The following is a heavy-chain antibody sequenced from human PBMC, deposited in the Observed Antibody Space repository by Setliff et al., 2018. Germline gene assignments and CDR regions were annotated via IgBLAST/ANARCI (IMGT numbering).Heavy chain of an antibody. CDR2: ISYDGFKI. D-gene: IGHD7-27*01. J-gene: IGHJ4*01. Sequence: PGGSLRLSCAASGFTLRNSGMHWVRQAPGRGLEWVTFISYDGFKIYYAESVKGRFTISRDISTNTLFLEIDSLRSEDTGLYYCARDLNNLGFIDFWGHGTPVTVSS. CDR3: ARDLNNLGFIDF. V-gene: IGHV3-30*03. CDR1: GFTLRNSG.